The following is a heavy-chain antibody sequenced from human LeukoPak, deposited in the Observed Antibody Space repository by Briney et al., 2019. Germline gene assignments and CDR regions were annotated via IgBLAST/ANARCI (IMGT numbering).Heavy chain of an antibody. Sequence: SETLSLTCTVSGGSISSSSYYWGWIRQPPGMGLEWIGSMYYSGSTYYKPSLKSRVTMSVDTSKNQLSLKVISVTAADTAVYYCARGVIAAGGNDFDYWGQGTLVTVSS. CDR1: GGSISSSSYY. CDR2: MYYSGST. CDR3: ARGVIAAGGNDFDY. J-gene: IGHJ4*02. D-gene: IGHD6-13*01. V-gene: IGHV4-39*07.